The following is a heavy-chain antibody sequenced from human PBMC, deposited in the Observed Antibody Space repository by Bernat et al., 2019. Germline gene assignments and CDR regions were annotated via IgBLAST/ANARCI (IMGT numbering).Heavy chain of an antibody. CDR2: IYPGDSET. CDR3: ARRYCSGGTCPNNWFDP. D-gene: IGHD2-15*01. J-gene: IGHJ5*02. V-gene: IGHV5-51*01. Sequence: EVQLVQSGAAVKKPGESLKISCKASGYSFTNYWLGWVRQMPGKGLEWMGIIYPGDSETRYSPSFQGQVTISANQSISTAYLQWSSLKASDTAMYYCARRYCSGGTCPNNWFDPWGQGTLVTVSS. CDR1: GYSFTNYW.